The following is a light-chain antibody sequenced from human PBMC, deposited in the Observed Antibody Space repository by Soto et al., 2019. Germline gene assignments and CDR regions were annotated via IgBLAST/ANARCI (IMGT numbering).Light chain of an antibody. CDR3: NSFRVNRLYV. Sequence: QSVLTQPASVSGSPGQTITISCTGTSSEVGGYNAVSWYQHRPGKAPKLIIYEVTHRPAGISDRFSASKSGNTASLTISGLQAEDEGDYYCNSFRVNRLYVFGTGTKVTVL. J-gene: IGLJ1*01. V-gene: IGLV2-14*01. CDR2: EVT. CDR1: SSEVGGYNA.